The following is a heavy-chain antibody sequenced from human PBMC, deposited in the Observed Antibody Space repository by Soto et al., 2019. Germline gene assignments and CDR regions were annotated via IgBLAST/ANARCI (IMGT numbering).Heavy chain of an antibody. CDR2: IFDSGNA. Sequence: SETLSLTCTVSGGSINSYCWSWIRQPPGKGLEWLAYIFDSGNANYNPSLKSRVTISVDTSKDQFSLKLTSVTAADTAVYYCARHRRTTVAKFYFDNWGQGALVTVSS. CDR1: GGSINSYC. D-gene: IGHD4-4*01. CDR3: ARHRRTTVAKFYFDN. V-gene: IGHV4-59*08. J-gene: IGHJ4*02.